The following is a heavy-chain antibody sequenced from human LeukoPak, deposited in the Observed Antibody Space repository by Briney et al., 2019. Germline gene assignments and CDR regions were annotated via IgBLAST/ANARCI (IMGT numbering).Heavy chain of an antibody. Sequence: GGSLRLSCAASGFTFTTYDMSWVRQAPGKGLEWVSAIIGSGGSTYYADSVKGRFTISRDNSKNTLYLQMNSLRAGDTAVYYCAKGTYYYDSSGYYGGYYFDYWGQGTLVTVSS. D-gene: IGHD3-22*01. V-gene: IGHV3-23*01. CDR3: AKGTYYYDSSGYYGGYYFDY. CDR2: IIGSGGST. CDR1: GFTFTTYD. J-gene: IGHJ4*02.